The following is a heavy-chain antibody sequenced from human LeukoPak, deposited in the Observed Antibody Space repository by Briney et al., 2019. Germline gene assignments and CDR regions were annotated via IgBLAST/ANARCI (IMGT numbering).Heavy chain of an antibody. CDR2: IYYSGST. D-gene: IGHD3-22*01. V-gene: IGHV4-59*01. CDR1: GGSISSYY. J-gene: IGHJ6*03. Sequence: PSETLSPTCTVSGGSISSYYWSWIRQPPGKGLEWIGNIYYSGSTNYNPSLKRRVTISVDTSKNQFSLKLSTVTAADTAVYYCTRGSIAYYYMDVWGKGTTVTISS. CDR3: TRGSIAYYYMDV.